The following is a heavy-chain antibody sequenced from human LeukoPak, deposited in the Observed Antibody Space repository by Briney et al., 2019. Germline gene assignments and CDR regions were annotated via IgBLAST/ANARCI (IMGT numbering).Heavy chain of an antibody. CDR3: ARVSSSMGGATDY. CDR2: IQYDRTNE. D-gene: IGHD1-26*01. V-gene: IGHV3-30*02. Sequence: GGSLRLSCAASGFTFSSYGTHWVRQAPGKGLKWVAYIQYDRTNEQYAHSVKGRFRISRDNSNNILYLQMNSLRAEDTAVYYCARVSSSMGGATDYWGQGTLVTVSS. J-gene: IGHJ4*02. CDR1: GFTFSSYG.